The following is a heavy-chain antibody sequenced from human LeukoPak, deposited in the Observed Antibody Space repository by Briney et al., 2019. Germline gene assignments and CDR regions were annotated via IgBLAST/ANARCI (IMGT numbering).Heavy chain of an antibody. J-gene: IGHJ4*02. D-gene: IGHD5-24*01. CDR1: GYTFTNYA. V-gene: IGHV1-18*01. CDR3: ARTVEMSTLSFGFD. Sequence: ASARVSCKTSGYTFTNYAISWVRQAPGQGLQWMGWISAFNGNTKFAQKFQGRVTMTTDASTSTAYMELRSLRSDDTAVYYCARTVEMSTLSFGFDWGQGTLVTVSS. CDR2: ISAFNGNT.